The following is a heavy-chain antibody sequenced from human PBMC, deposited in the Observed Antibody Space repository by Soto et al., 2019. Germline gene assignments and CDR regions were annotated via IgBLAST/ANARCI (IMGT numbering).Heavy chain of an antibody. D-gene: IGHD2-15*01. CDR2: IIPIFGTA. J-gene: IGHJ6*02. CDR3: ARVDCSGVSCYLYYYYGMDV. Sequence: SVKVYCKASGATFSSYAISWVRQAPGQGLEWMGGIIPIFGTANYAQKFQGRVTITADESTSTAYMELSSLRSEDTAVYYCARVDCSGVSCYLYYYYGMDVWGQGTTVTVS. V-gene: IGHV1-69*13. CDR1: GATFSSYA.